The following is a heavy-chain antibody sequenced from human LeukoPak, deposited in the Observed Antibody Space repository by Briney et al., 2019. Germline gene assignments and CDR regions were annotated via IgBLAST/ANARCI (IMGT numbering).Heavy chain of an antibody. CDR1: GGSISSGGYY. Sequence: PSETLSLTCTVSGGSISSGGYYWSWIRQHPGKGLEWIGEINHSGSTNYNPSLKSRVTISVDTSKNQFSLKLSSVTAADTAVYYCASGGLRWSDNWFDPWGQGTLVTVSS. CDR3: ASGGLRWSDNWFDP. V-gene: IGHV4-39*07. J-gene: IGHJ5*02. CDR2: INHSGST. D-gene: IGHD4-23*01.